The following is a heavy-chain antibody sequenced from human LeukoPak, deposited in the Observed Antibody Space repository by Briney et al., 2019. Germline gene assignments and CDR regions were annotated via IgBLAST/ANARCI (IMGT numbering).Heavy chain of an antibody. D-gene: IGHD3-10*01. CDR2: INAGNGNT. CDR3: ARASMVRGVIDAFDI. V-gene: IGHV1-3*01. J-gene: IGHJ3*02. Sequence: ASVKVSCKASGYTFTSYAMHWVRQAPGQRLEWMGWINAGNGNTKYSQKFQGRVTITRDTSASTAYMELSRLRSDDTAVYYCARASMVRGVIDAFDIWGQGTMVTVSS. CDR1: GYTFTSYA.